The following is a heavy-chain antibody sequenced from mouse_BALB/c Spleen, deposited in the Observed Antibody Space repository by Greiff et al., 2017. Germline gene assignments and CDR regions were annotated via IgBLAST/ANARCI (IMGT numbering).Heavy chain of an antibody. CDR1: GFTFSSYG. D-gene: IGHD2-4*01. J-gene: IGHJ3*01. V-gene: IGHV5-6-3*01. CDR3: ATIYYDLAWFAY. Sequence: EVQLVESGGGLVQPGGSLKLSCAASGFTFSSYGMSWVRQTPDKRLELVATINSNGGSTYYPDSVKGRFTISRDNAKNTLYLQMSSLKSEDTAMYYCATIYYDLAWFAYWGQGTLVTVSA. CDR2: INSNGGST.